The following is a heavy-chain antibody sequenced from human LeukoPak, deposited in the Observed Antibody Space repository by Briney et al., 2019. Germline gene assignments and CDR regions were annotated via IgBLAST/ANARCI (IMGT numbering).Heavy chain of an antibody. Sequence: PSETLSLTCTVSGGSISSYYWSWIRQPPGKGLEWIGYIYYSGSTNYNPSLKSRVTISVDTSKNQFSLKLSSVTAADTAVYYCARIRFGELWSYFDYWGQGTLVTVSS. CDR3: ARIRFGELWSYFDY. CDR1: GGSISSYY. V-gene: IGHV4-59*01. CDR2: IYYSGST. J-gene: IGHJ4*02. D-gene: IGHD3-10*01.